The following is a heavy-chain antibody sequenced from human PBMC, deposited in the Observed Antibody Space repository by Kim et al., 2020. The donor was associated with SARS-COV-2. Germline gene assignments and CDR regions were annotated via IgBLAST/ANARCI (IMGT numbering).Heavy chain of an antibody. V-gene: IGHV3-23*03. J-gene: IGHJ4*02. CDR1: GFSFSIYA. CDR3: AKGRDSSGHQSFYFDY. Sequence: GGSLRLSCAASGFSFSIYAMSWVRQAPGKGLEWVSVIYSGGSTTYYADSVRGRFTTSRDNSKNTLYLQMNSLRAEDTAVYYCAKGRDSSGHQSFYFDYWGQGTLVTVSS. D-gene: IGHD3-22*01. CDR2: IYSGGSTT.